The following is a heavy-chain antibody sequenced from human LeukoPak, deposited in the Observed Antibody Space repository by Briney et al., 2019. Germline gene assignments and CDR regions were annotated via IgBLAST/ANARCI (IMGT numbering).Heavy chain of an antibody. D-gene: IGHD1-26*01. CDR2: IIPIFGTA. Sequence: GASVKVSCKASGGTFSSYAISWVRQAPGQGLEWMGGIIPIFGTANYAQKFQGRVTITTDESTSTAYMELSSLRSEDTAVYNCAREIPQVGATLTTPFGYFDYWGQGTLVTVSS. CDR1: GGTFSSYA. CDR3: AREIPQVGATLTTPFGYFDY. V-gene: IGHV1-69*05. J-gene: IGHJ4*02.